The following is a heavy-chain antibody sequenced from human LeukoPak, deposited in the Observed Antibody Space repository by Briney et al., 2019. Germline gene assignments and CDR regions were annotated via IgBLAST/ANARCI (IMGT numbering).Heavy chain of an antibody. CDR2: INWNGGST. Sequence: GGSLRLSCAASGFTFDDYGMSWVRQAPGKGLEWVSGINWNGGSTGYADSVKGRFTISRDNAKNSLYLQMNSLTTEDTAVYFCAKTRPRIVVSGSVDNWGQGTLVTVSS. D-gene: IGHD2-15*01. CDR3: AKTRPRIVVSGSVDN. J-gene: IGHJ4*02. CDR1: GFTFDDYG. V-gene: IGHV3-20*04.